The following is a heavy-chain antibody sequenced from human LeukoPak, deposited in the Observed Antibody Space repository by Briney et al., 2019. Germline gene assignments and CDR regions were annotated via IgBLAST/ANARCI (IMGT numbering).Heavy chain of an antibody. CDR2: IYTSGST. CDR1: GGSISSYY. CDR3: VRGDTNMATDAFDI. Sequence: SETLSLACTVSGGSISSYYWTWIRQPAGKGLEWIGRIYTSGSTNYNPSLKSRVTMSVDTSKNQFSLKLSSVTAADTAVYYCVRGDTNMATDAFDIWGQGTMVTVSS. J-gene: IGHJ3*02. D-gene: IGHD5-18*01. V-gene: IGHV4-4*07.